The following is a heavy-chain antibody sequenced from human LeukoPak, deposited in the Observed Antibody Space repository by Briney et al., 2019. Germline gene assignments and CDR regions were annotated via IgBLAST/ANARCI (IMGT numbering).Heavy chain of an antibody. CDR2: INPNSGGT. D-gene: IGHD4-17*01. Sequence: ASVKVSCKASGYTFTGYYMHWVRQAPGQGLEWMGGINPNSGGTNYAQKFQGRVTMTRDTSISTAYMELSRLRSDDTAVYYCAREDYGDYSVYFQRWGQGTLVTVSS. V-gene: IGHV1-2*02. CDR1: GYTFTGYY. J-gene: IGHJ1*01. CDR3: AREDYGDYSVYFQR.